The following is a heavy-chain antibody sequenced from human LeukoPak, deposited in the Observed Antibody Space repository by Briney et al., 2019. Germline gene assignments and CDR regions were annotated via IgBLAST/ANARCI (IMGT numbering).Heavy chain of an antibody. Sequence: GGSLRLSCSASGFTFCNCALHWVRQAPGKGLEYFSAISPNGRSTYYADSVKGRFTISRDNSMSTLYLHMSSLRVEDTAVYYCVKAIPNTSGWSPYYYGMDVWGQGTTVTVSS. J-gene: IGHJ6*02. D-gene: IGHD6-19*01. CDR2: ISPNGRST. V-gene: IGHV3-64D*08. CDR1: GFTFCNCA. CDR3: VKAIPNTSGWSPYYYGMDV.